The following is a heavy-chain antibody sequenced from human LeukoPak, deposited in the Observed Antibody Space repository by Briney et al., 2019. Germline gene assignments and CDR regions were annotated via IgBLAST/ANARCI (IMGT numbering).Heavy chain of an antibody. CDR3: AKSLSGGDSKYYYYGMDV. CDR1: GFSFSSYG. Sequence: GGSLRLSCAASGFSFSSYGMHWVRQAPGKGLEWVSAISGSGGSTYYADSVKGRFTISRDNSKNTLYLQMNSLRAEDTAVYYCAKSLSGGDSKYYYYGMDVWGQGTTVTVSS. D-gene: IGHD2-21*02. J-gene: IGHJ6*02. CDR2: ISGSGGST. V-gene: IGHV3-23*01.